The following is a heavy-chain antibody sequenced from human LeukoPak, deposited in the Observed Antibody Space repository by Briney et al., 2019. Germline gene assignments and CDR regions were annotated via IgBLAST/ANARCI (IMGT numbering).Heavy chain of an antibody. CDR2: INSDGSST. CDR1: GFTFSSYW. Sequence: GGSLRLSCAASGFTFSSYWMHWVRQAPGKGLVWVSRINSDGSSTSYADSVKGRSTISRDNAKNTLYQQMNSLRAEDTAVYYCARDPWFGELPIDYWGQGTLVTVSS. V-gene: IGHV3-74*01. CDR3: ARDPWFGELPIDY. J-gene: IGHJ4*02. D-gene: IGHD3-10*01.